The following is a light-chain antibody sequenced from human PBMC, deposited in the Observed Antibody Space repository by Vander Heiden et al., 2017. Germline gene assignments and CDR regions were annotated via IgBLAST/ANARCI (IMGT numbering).Light chain of an antibody. J-gene: IGKJ4*01. CDR2: DAS. V-gene: IGKV1-33*01. CDR1: QDISNY. CDR3: QQDDNLPIT. Sequence: DIQMTQSPSSLSASVGDRVTITCQASQDISNYLNWYQQKPGKAPKLLIYDASNLETGVPSRFSGSGSGTDFTFTISSLQPEDIATYYCQQDDNLPITFGGGTKVXIK.